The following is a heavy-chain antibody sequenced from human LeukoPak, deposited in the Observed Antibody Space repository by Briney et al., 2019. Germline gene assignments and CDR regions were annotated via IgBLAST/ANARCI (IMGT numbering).Heavy chain of an antibody. J-gene: IGHJ4*02. CDR2: ISPDGNRE. Sequence: GGSPRPSCAASGFTFSIFGIHGVRQAPGKGLEWVAAISPDGNREYYTESVKGRFTVSRDNSNNMIYLQINSLRGDDSAVYYCAKINNVDDFWGQGTLVTVSS. V-gene: IGHV3-30*18. D-gene: IGHD1/OR15-1a*01. CDR1: GFTFSIFG. CDR3: AKINNVDDF.